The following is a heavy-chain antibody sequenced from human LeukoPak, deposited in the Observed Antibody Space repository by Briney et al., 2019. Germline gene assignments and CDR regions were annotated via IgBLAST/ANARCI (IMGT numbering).Heavy chain of an antibody. CDR1: GFTVSNNY. Sequence: GGSLRLSCAASGFTVSNNYMSWVRQAPGKGLEWVSVIYSGGSTYYADSVKGRFTISRDNSKNTLYLQMNSLRAEDTAVYYCAKVALWFGEFSYYFDYWGQGTLVTVSS. J-gene: IGHJ4*02. CDR2: IYSGGST. V-gene: IGHV3-53*01. CDR3: AKVALWFGEFSYYFDY. D-gene: IGHD3-10*01.